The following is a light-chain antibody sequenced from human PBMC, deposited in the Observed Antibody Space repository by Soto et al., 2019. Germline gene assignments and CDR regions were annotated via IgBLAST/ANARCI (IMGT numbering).Light chain of an antibody. J-gene: IGKJ1*01. Sequence: DIQMTQSPSTLSASVGDRVTITCRASQSISSWLAWYQQKPGKAPTPLIYKASSLESGVPSRFSGSGSGTEFTLTISSLQPDDFATYYFQQYNSYSRTFGQGTKVEIK. CDR2: KAS. CDR1: QSISSW. CDR3: QQYNSYSRT. V-gene: IGKV1-5*03.